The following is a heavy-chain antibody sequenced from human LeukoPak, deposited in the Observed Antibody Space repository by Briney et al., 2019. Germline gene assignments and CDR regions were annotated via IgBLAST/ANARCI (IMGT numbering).Heavy chain of an antibody. V-gene: IGHV4-59*01. Sequence: SETLSLTCTVSGGSISSYYWSWIRQPPGKGLEWIGYIYYSGSTNYNPSLKSRVTISVDTSKNQFSLKLSSVTAADTAVYYCARVPRSYSSYWFGPWGQGTLVTVSS. CDR3: ARVPRSYSSYWFGP. J-gene: IGHJ5*02. CDR2: IYYSGST. CDR1: GGSISSYY. D-gene: IGHD6-6*01.